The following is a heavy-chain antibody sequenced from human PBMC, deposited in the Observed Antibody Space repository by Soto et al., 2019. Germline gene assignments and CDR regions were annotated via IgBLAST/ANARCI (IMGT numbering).Heavy chain of an antibody. CDR2: TYYRSKWYN. V-gene: IGHV6-1*01. Sequence: PSQTLSLTCAIPGDSVSSNSAAWNWIRQSPSRGLEWLGRTYYRSKWYNDYAVSVKSRITINPDTSKNQFSLQLNSVTPEDTAVYYCARDRIQLWLHYYYYGMDVWGQGTTVTVSS. D-gene: IGHD5-18*01. J-gene: IGHJ6*02. CDR1: GDSVSSNSAA. CDR3: ARDRIQLWLHYYYYGMDV.